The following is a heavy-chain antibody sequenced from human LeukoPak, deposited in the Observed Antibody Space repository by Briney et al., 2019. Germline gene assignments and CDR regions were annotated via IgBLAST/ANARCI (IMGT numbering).Heavy chain of an antibody. D-gene: IGHD3-22*01. Sequence: SETLSLTCAVYGGSFSGYYWSWIRQPPGKGLEWIGEINHSGSTNYNPSLKSRVTISVDTSKNQFSPKLSSVTAADTAVYYCARARIYYYDSRGPTFDYWGQGTLVTVSS. V-gene: IGHV4-34*01. J-gene: IGHJ4*02. CDR2: INHSGST. CDR1: GGSFSGYY. CDR3: ARARIYYYDSRGPTFDY.